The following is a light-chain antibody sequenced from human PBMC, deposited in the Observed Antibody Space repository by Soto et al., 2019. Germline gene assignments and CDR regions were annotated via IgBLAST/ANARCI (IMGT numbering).Light chain of an antibody. CDR2: EAS. Sequence: DIQMTQSTSSLSAYVGARITITCQASQDISKYLIWYQQTPGKAPKFLIYEASNLERGVPSRFSGSGSGTDFTFTINSLQPEDIATYYCQQYHSLPFTFGPGTQLDIK. CDR1: QDISKY. V-gene: IGKV1-33*01. J-gene: IGKJ3*01. CDR3: QQYHSLPFT.